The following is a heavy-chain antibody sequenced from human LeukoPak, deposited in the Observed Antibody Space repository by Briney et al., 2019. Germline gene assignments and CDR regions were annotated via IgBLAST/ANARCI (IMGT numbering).Heavy chain of an antibody. V-gene: IGHV3-23*01. CDR1: GFTFSTSA. J-gene: IGHJ4*02. CDR3: ARHSSQGTFAN. Sequence: GGSLRLSCLGSGFTFSTSAMSWVRHAPGKGLEWVSAIGGGGATYYADSVKGRFTISRDSSRNTLYLRMNSLRADDTAVYNCARHSSQGTFANWGQGTLVTVSS. CDR2: IGGGGAT. D-gene: IGHD1-1*01.